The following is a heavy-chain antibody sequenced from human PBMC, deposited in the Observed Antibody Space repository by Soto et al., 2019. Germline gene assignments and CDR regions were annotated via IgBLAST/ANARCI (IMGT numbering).Heavy chain of an antibody. D-gene: IGHD3-3*01. CDR1: GGSISSYH. J-gene: IGHJ4*02. Sequence: QVQLQESGPGLVKPSETLSLTCTVSGGSISSYHWSWIRQSPGKGLEWIGYTSNSAPTIYNPSLKSRVTISAPPSTNQFSLRLSSVTAADTAVYFCARLFRDVYNAVEYWGQGALVTVSS. CDR2: TSNSAPT. CDR3: ARLFRDVYNAVEY. V-gene: IGHV4-59*08.